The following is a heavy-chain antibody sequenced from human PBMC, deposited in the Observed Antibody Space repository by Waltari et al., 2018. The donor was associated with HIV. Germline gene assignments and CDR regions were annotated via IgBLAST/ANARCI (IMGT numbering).Heavy chain of an antibody. D-gene: IGHD1-26*01. CDR3: ARDSYSLDL. CDR2: TYHKSKWLP. CDR1: WDSFSIDSAS. V-gene: IGHV6-1*01. Sequence: QADLEQSGLGLVQPSQPIRLTCVMSWDSFSIDSASWHWIRPSPSRGLEWLGRTYHKSKWLPDYAWFVRGRIHIIADTHNNHYFLYLSFVTPEDSAVYFCARDSYSLDLWGQGTHVIVSS. J-gene: IGHJ4*01.